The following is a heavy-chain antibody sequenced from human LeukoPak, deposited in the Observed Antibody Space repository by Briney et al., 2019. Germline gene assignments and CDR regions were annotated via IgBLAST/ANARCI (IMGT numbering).Heavy chain of an antibody. CDR1: GDSVSSNSAA. Sequence: SQTLSLTCAISGDSVSSNSAAWNWFRHCPSRGLEWPVRTHNRYMWFYVKRRITIIPNTSKHQFSLLLNSVTTEDTAVYFCERGVVGATPYDYWGQGTLVTVSS. CDR2: THNRYMW. J-gene: IGHJ4*02. CDR3: ERGVVGATPYDY. V-gene: IGHV6-1*01. D-gene: IGHD1-26*01.